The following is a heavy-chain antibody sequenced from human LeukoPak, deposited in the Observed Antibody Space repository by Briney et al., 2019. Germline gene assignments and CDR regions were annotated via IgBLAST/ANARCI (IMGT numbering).Heavy chain of an antibody. V-gene: IGHV3-11*01. Sequence: GGSLRLSCAASGFTFSDYYMSWIRQAPGKGLEWVSYMSESGSSIYYAASVKGRFTISRDNVKHSLFLQMNSLRAEDTAVYYCARGKRRFDSWGQGTLVTVSS. CDR1: GFTFSDYY. CDR3: ARGKRRFDS. J-gene: IGHJ4*02. CDR2: MSESGSSI.